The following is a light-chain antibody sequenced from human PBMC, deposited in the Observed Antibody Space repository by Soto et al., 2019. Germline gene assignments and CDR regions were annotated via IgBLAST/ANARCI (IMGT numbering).Light chain of an antibody. V-gene: IGKV1-33*01. CDR3: QQYDNLRIT. J-gene: IGKJ3*01. Sequence: DIQMTQSPSSLSASVGDRVTITCQASQDISDYLNWYQQKPGKAPKLLIYDASNLETGVPSRFSGSRSGKDFTYTISSLQPEDFATYYCQQYDNLRITFGPGTKVDVK. CDR1: QDISDY. CDR2: DAS.